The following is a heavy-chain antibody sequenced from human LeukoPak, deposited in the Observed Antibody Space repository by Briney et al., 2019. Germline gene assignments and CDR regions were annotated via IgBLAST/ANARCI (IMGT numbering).Heavy chain of an antibody. Sequence: PGGSLRLSCAASGFTFSSSAMSWVRQAPGKGLDWVSPISGSGVTTYYADSVKGRFTISRDNSKNTLYLQMNSLRAEDTALYYCAKDFSLGSHSWFDPWGQGTLVTVSS. CDR2: ISGSGVTT. CDR1: GFTFSSSA. J-gene: IGHJ5*02. D-gene: IGHD3-10*01. CDR3: AKDFSLGSHSWFDP. V-gene: IGHV3-23*01.